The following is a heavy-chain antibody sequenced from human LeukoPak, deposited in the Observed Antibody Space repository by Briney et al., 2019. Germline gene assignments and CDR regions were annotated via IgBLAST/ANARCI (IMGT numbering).Heavy chain of an antibody. Sequence: PGGSLRLSCSASGFSFSTDGMSWVRQAPGKGLEWVSGILGLGGEIRYYADSVKGRFTISRDNSKNTVSLQMLSLTVEDTATYYCAKDDGWLHYYHWGQGTLVTVSS. CDR2: ILGLGGEIR. CDR3: AKDDGWLHYYH. D-gene: IGHD3-10*01. V-gene: IGHV3-23*01. CDR1: GFSFSTDG. J-gene: IGHJ4*02.